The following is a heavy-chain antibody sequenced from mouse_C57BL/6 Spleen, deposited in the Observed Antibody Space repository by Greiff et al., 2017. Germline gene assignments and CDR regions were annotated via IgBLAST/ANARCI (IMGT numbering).Heavy chain of an antibody. J-gene: IGHJ2*01. D-gene: IGHD1-1*01. CDR2: ISSGSSTI. CDR1: GFTFSDYG. Sequence: EVNLVESGGGLVKPGGSLKLSCAASGFTFSDYGMHWVRQAPEKGLEWVAYISSGSSTIYSADTVKGRFTISRDNAKNTLFLQMTSLRYEDTAMYYCARGTRTGYLDYWGQGTTLTVSS. V-gene: IGHV5-17*01. CDR3: ARGTRTGYLDY.